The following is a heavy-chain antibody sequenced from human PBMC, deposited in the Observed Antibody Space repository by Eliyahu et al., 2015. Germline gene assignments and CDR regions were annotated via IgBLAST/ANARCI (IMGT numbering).Heavy chain of an antibody. CDR2: IHPSDSDA. D-gene: IGHD1-26*01. Sequence: VQLVQPGSEVKKPGXSLKISCQVSRYGHTFTNYWIAWVRQKPGEGLEWMGVIHPSDSDATYNPSFRGQVIISVDESRTSAHLQWRSLQASDTAIYYCATTQAATRDKYYFDYWGQGTLVTVS. CDR3: ATTQAATRDKYYFDY. V-gene: IGHV5-51*03. J-gene: IGHJ4*02. CDR1: RYGHTFTNYW.